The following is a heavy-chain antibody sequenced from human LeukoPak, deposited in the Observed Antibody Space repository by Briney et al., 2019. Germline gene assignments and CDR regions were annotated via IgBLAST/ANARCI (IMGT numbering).Heavy chain of an antibody. CDR2: IYHSGST. D-gene: IGHD3-16*01. CDR3: ARLLVMGDAFDI. J-gene: IGHJ3*02. CDR1: GGSISSGGYS. V-gene: IGHV4-30-2*01. Sequence: SETLSLICTVSGGSISSGGYSWSWIRQPPGKGLEWIGYIYHSGSTYYNPSLKSRVTISVDTSKNQFSLKLSSVTAADTAVYYCARLLVMGDAFDIWGQGTMVTVSS.